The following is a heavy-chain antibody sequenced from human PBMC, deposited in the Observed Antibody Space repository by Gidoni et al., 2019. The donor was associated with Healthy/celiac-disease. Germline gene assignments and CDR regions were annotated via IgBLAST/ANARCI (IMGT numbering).Heavy chain of an antibody. D-gene: IGHD3-3*01. V-gene: IGHV3-15*01. CDR2: IKSKTDGGTT. Sequence: EVQLVEYGAGLAQPGVSLRLSCAASGFSFRNAWMRWVRKAPGKGLEWVGRIKSKTDGGTTDYAAPVKGRFTISRDDSKNTLYLQMNSLKTEDTAVYYCTTDRSGVTVFDYWGQGTLVTVSS. CDR3: TTDRSGVTVFDY. J-gene: IGHJ4*02. CDR1: GFSFRNAW.